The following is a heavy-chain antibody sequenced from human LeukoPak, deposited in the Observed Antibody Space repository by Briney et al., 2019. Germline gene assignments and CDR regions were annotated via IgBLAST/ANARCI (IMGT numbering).Heavy chain of an antibody. D-gene: IGHD2-2*01. V-gene: IGHV3-7*01. CDR2: IKQDESEK. J-gene: IGHJ4*02. CDR1: GFTFSNYW. Sequence: GGSLRLSCSASGFTFSNYWMSWVRQAPGKGLEWVANIKQDESEKYYVDSVKGRFTISRDNAKSSLYLQMNSLIAEDTAVYYCARALDSSSSRYQAFEEWGQGTLVTVSS. CDR3: ARALDSSSSRYQAFEE.